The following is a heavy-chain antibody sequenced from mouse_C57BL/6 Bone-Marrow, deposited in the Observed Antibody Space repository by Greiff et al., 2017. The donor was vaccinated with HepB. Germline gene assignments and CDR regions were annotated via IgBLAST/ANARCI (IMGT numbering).Heavy chain of an antibody. V-gene: IGHV1-81*01. CDR2: IYPRSGNT. CDR1: GYTFTSYG. Sequence: VKLLESGAELARPGASVKLSCKASGYTFTSYGISWVKQRTGQGLGWIGEIYPRSGNTYYNEKFKGKATLTADKSSSTAYMELRSLTSEDSAVYFCARRGPAWFAYWGQGTLVTVSA. CDR3: ARRGPAWFAY. J-gene: IGHJ3*01.